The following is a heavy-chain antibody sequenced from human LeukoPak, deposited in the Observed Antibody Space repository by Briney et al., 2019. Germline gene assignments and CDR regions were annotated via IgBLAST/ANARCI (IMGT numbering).Heavy chain of an antibody. CDR2: INPSGGST. Sequence: GASVKVSCKASGYIFTSYYIHWVRQAPGQGLEWMGIINPSGGSTSYAQKFQGRVTLTRDTSTSTVYMELSSLRSEDTAVYYCARSFKGLFNIPDYWGQGTLVTVSS. J-gene: IGHJ4*02. CDR3: ARSFKGLFNIPDY. CDR1: GYIFTSYY. D-gene: IGHD3-22*01. V-gene: IGHV1-46*01.